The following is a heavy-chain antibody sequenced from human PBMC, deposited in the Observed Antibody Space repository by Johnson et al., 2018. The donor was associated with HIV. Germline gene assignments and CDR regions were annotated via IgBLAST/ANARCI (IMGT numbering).Heavy chain of an antibody. D-gene: IGHD6-6*01. CDR2: ISYDGSDK. Sequence: GFTFSDYYMSWIRQAPGKGLEWVAVISYDGSDKYYADSVKGRFTISRDNSKNTLYLQMNSLRAEDTAVYYCAKGGIATRFCEIWGQGTMVTVSS. V-gene: IGHV3-30*01. CDR1: GFTFSDYY. CDR3: AKGGIATRFCEI. J-gene: IGHJ3*02.